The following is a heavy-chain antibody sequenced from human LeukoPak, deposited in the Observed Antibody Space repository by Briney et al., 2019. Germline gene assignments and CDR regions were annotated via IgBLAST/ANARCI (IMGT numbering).Heavy chain of an antibody. Sequence: GGSLRLSCAASGFTFSSYTMNWVRQAPGRGPEWVSSISSISSYIFYADSVKGRFTIPRDNAKNSLYLQMDSLKAEDTAVYYCARENWANDYWGQGTLVTVSS. CDR2: ISSISSYI. CDR1: GFTFSSYT. J-gene: IGHJ4*02. D-gene: IGHD7-27*01. CDR3: ARENWANDY. V-gene: IGHV3-21*01.